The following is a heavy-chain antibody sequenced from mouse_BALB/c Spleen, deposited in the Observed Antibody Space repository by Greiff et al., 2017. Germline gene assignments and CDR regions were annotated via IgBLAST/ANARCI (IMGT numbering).Heavy chain of an antibody. CDR2: IDPYNGGT. D-gene: IGHD2-14*01. J-gene: IGHJ4*01. CDR3: ARYGYRYYAMDY. Sequence: VQLKESGPELVKPGASVKVSCKASGYAFTSYNMYWVKQSHGKSLEWIGYIDPYNGGTSYNQKFKGKATLTVDKSSSTAYMHLNSLTSEDSAVYYCARYGYRYYAMDYWGQGTSVTVSS. V-gene: IGHV1S135*01. CDR1: GYAFTSYN.